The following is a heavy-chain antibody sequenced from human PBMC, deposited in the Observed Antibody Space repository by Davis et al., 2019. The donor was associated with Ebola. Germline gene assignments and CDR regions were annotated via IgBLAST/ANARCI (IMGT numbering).Heavy chain of an antibody. Sequence: SETLSLTCTVSGGSISSYYWSWIRQPPGKGLEWIGYIYYSGSTNYNPSLKSRVTISVDTSKNQFSLKLSSVTAADTAVYYCASVLGWMGTFDYWGQGTLVTVSS. CDR2: IYYSGST. CDR1: GGSISSYY. J-gene: IGHJ4*02. D-gene: IGHD6-19*01. CDR3: ASVLGWMGTFDY. V-gene: IGHV4-59*08.